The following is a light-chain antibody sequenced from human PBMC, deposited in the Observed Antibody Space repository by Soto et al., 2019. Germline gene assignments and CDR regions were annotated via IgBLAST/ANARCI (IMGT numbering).Light chain of an antibody. CDR2: KAS. CDR1: QSISSW. Sequence: IQIAHSPFTLSSSVRDRVTIPFRASQSISSWLAWYQQKPGKAPKILIYKASILESGVPSRFSGSGSGTEFTLTISSLQPDDFATYYCQHYNIYSETFGQGTKVDIK. CDR3: QHYNIYSET. V-gene: IGKV1-5*03. J-gene: IGKJ1*01.